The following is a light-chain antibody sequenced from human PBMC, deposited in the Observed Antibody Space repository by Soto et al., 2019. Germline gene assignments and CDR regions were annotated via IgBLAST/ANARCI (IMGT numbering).Light chain of an antibody. CDR2: ATS. J-gene: IGKJ4*01. V-gene: IGKV1-6*01. Sequence: IQMTQSPSSLSASVGDRVTITCRASQDIRSDLGWYQQRPGKAPKLLIYATSSLQSGVPSRFSGSGSGTDFTLTISSLQPEDFATYYCLQDYSYPLTFGGGTKVDIK. CDR3: LQDYSYPLT. CDR1: QDIRSD.